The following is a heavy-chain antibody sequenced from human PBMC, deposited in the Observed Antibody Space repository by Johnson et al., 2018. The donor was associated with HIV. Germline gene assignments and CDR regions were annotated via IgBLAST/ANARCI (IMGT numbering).Heavy chain of an antibody. CDR3: TKDPRVAAGQDAVYI. J-gene: IGHJ3*02. V-gene: IGHV3-15*01. CDR2: IKRKTDGGTS. CDR1: GFTFTNAW. Sequence: VQLVESGGGLVKPGGSLRLSCAASGFTFTNAWMNWVRQAPGKGLECVGRIKRKTDGGTSDYAAPVKGRFTISRDDSKNTLYLQMHSLKTEDTAVYYCTKDPRVAAGQDAVYIWGQGTMVTVSS. D-gene: IGHD6-13*01.